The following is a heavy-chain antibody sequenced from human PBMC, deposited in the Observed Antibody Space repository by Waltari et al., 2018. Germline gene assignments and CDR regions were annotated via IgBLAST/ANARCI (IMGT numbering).Heavy chain of an antibody. CDR2: INNDGSST. V-gene: IGHV3-74*01. CDR3: ARELRGGTLRGGYYYGMDV. CDR1: GFIFSSYW. D-gene: IGHD1-26*01. J-gene: IGHJ6*02. Sequence: EVQLVESGGGLVQPGGSLRLSCAASGFIFSSYWMHWVRQAPGKGRVWVSRINNDGSSTSYADSVKGRFTISRDTAKNTLYLQMNSLRAEDTALYYCARELRGGTLRGGYYYGMDVWGQGTTVTVSS.